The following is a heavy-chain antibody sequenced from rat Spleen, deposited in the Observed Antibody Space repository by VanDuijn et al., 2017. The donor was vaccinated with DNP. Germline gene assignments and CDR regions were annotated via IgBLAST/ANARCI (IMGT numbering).Heavy chain of an antibody. V-gene: IGHV5-7*01. D-gene: IGHD1-12*01. CDR3: ARHRTIMPYYYAMDA. Sequence: EVQLVESGGGLVQPGRSLKLSCEVSRITFSDHNMAWVRQAPKKSLEWVATISYDGRDTYYRDSVKGRFTISRDNAQSTLYLQMDSLRSEDTATYYCARHRTIMPYYYAMDAWGQGVMVTVSS. CDR1: RITFSDHN. J-gene: IGHJ2*01. CDR2: ISYDGRDT.